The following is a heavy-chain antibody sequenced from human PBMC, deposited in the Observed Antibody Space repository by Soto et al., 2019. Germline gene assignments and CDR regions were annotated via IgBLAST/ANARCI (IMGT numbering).Heavy chain of an antibody. Sequence: QLQLQESGPGLVKPSETLSLTCTVSGGSISSSSYYWGWIRQPPGKGLEWIGSIYYSGSTYYNPSLKSRVTISVDTSTNHFSPKMSSVNAADTAVYYCARASYSSGYYYFDYWGQGTLVTVSS. CDR2: IYYSGST. D-gene: IGHD3-22*01. V-gene: IGHV4-39*02. CDR1: GGSISSSSYY. J-gene: IGHJ4*01. CDR3: ARASYSSGYYYFDY.